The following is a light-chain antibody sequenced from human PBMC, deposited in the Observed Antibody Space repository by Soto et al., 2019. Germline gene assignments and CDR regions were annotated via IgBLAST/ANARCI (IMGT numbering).Light chain of an antibody. CDR3: QQRSDWPPLT. V-gene: IGKV3-11*01. CDR2: DAS. CDR1: QSVSSY. J-gene: IGKJ4*01. Sequence: EIVLTQSPATLSLSPGERATLSCRASQSVSSYLAWYQQKPGQAPRLLIYDASNRAIGIPARFSGSGSGTDFTLTISSLEPEDFAVYYCQQRSDWPPLTCGGGTKVEIK.